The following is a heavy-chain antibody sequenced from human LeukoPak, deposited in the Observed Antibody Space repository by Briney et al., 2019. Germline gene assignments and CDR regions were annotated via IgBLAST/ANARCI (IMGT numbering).Heavy chain of an antibody. Sequence: GGSLRLSCADSGFTFTNAWMSWVRQAPGKGLEWIGRIKSKTDGETTNYAEPVRGRFTISRDDSKSAVYLQMNSLKIEDTVVYYCTTDLGTYYHGSQRLIPIDYWGQGTLVTVSS. J-gene: IGHJ4*02. CDR3: TTDLGTYYHGSQRLIPIDY. CDR2: IKSKTDGETT. V-gene: IGHV3-15*01. CDR1: GFTFTNAW. D-gene: IGHD3-10*01.